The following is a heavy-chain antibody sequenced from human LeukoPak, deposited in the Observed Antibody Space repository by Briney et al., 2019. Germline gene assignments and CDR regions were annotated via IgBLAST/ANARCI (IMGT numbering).Heavy chain of an antibody. D-gene: IGHD6-19*01. CDR2: IYYSGST. CDR3: ARHGSGYSSGWYIGY. V-gene: IGHV4-39*01. CDR1: GGSISSSSYY. J-gene: IGHJ4*02. Sequence: SETLSHTCTVSGGSISSSSYYWGWIRQPPGKGLEWIGSIYYSGSTYYNPSLKSRVTISVDTSKNQFSLKLSSVTAADTAVYYCARHGSGYSSGWYIGYWGQGTLVTVSS.